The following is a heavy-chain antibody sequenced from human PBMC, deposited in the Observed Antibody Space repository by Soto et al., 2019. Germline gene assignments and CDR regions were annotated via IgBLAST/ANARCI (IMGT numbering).Heavy chain of an antibody. CDR3: ARDLARFLEWLFHDYYYGMDV. D-gene: IGHD3-3*01. Sequence: GGSLRLSCAASGFTFSSYGMHWVRQAPGKGLEWVAVISYDGSNKYYADSVKGRFTISRDNSKNTLYLQMNSLRAEDTAVYYCARDLARFLEWLFHDYYYGMDVWGQGTTVTVSS. V-gene: IGHV3-30*03. J-gene: IGHJ6*02. CDR1: GFTFSSYG. CDR2: ISYDGSNK.